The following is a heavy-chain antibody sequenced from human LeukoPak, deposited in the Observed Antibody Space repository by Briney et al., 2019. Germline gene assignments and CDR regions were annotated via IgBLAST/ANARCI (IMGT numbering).Heavy chain of an antibody. V-gene: IGHV4-61*02. CDR2: IYTSGST. D-gene: IGHD3-22*01. CDR3: ARDRKYYYDSSGYYNYYFDY. Sequence: SQTLSLTCTVSGGSISSGSYYWSWIRQPAGKGLEWIGRIYTSGSTNYNPSLKSRVTISVDTSKNQFSLKLSSVTAANTAVYYCARDRKYYYDSSGYYNYYFDYWGQGTLVTVSS. J-gene: IGHJ4*02. CDR1: GGSISSGSYY.